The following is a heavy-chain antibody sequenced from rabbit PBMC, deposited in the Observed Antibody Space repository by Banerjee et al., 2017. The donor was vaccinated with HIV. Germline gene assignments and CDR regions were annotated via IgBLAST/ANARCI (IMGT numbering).Heavy chain of an antibody. V-gene: IGHV1S42*01. CDR2: IYAGDGST. CDR3: ARDKELDIWGYEFDL. CDR1: GFSLFSYW. Sequence: QQQLEESGGGLVKPGGTLTLTCTASGFSLFSYWMCWVRQAPGKGLDLIGCIYAGDGSTDYANWVNGRFTISKTSSTVDLKMTSLTAADTATYFCARDKELDIWGYEFDLWGPGTLVTVS. D-gene: IGHD3-1*01. J-gene: IGHJ4*01.